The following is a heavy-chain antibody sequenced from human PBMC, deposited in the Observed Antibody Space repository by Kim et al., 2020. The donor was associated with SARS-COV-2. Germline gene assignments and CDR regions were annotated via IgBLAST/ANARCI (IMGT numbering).Heavy chain of an antibody. CDR1: GFTFSSYS. V-gene: IGHV3-21*01. D-gene: IGHD2-2*01. Sequence: GGSLRLSCAASGFTFSSYSMNWVRQAPGKGLEWVSSISSSSSYIYYADSVKGRFTISRDNAKNSLYLQMNSLRAEDTAVYYCAREHIVVVPASYYYYYGMDVWGQGTTVTVSS. J-gene: IGHJ6*02. CDR2: ISSSSSYI. CDR3: AREHIVVVPASYYYYYGMDV.